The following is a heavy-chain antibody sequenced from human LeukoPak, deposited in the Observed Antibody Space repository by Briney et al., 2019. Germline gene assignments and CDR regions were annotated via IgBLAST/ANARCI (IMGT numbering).Heavy chain of an antibody. V-gene: IGHV3-30*18. CDR2: ISYDGSNK. D-gene: IGHD3-22*01. Sequence: PGGSLRLSCAASGFTFSSYGMHWVRQAPGKGLEWVAVISYDGSNKHYADSVKGRFTISRDNSKNTLYLQMNSLRAEDTAVYYCAKVVQYYYDSSGYYLDYWGQGTLVTVSS. CDR3: AKVVQYYYDSSGYYLDY. CDR1: GFTFSSYG. J-gene: IGHJ4*02.